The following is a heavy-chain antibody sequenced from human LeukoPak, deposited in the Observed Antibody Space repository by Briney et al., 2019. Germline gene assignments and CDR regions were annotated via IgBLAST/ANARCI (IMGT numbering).Heavy chain of an antibody. V-gene: IGHV3-21*01. CDR2: ISTSSNYI. D-gene: IGHD6-6*01. CDR3: ARVEYSSSSGYYFDY. J-gene: IGHJ4*02. CDR1: GFTFSSYS. Sequence: GGSLRLSCAASGFTFSSYSMNWVRQAPGKGLEWVSSISTSSNYIYYAVSVKGRFTISRDNAKNSLYLQMNSLRAEDTAVYYCARVEYSSSSGYYFDYWGQGTLVTVSS.